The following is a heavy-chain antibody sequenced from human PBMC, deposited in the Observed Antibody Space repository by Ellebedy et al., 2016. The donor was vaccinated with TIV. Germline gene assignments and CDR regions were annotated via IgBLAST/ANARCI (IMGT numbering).Heavy chain of an antibody. CDR2: IQKHGGEK. CDR1: GFTFSSYS. Sequence: GESLKIPCAASGFTFSSYSMTWVRQAPGKGLEWVANIQKHGGEKYYVDSVKGRFTISRDDPKNSLYLEMSSLTDDDTAVYYCARGGASSSWFWRNWGQGTRVTVSS. V-gene: IGHV3-7*03. D-gene: IGHD6-13*01. CDR3: ARGGASSSWFWRN. J-gene: IGHJ4*02.